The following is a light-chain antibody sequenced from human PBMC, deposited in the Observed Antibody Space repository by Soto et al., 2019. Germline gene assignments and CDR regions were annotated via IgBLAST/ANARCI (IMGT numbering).Light chain of an antibody. V-gene: IGLV2-14*01. Sequence: QAVVTQPASVSGSPGQSITISCTGTNSDVGAYNYVSWYQQHPGKAPKLMIYDVSNRPSGVSNRFSGSKSGNTASLTISGLRAEDEADYYCSSYTSSSTRVFGGGTKLTVL. CDR2: DVS. CDR3: SSYTSSSTRV. CDR1: NSDVGAYNY. J-gene: IGLJ2*01.